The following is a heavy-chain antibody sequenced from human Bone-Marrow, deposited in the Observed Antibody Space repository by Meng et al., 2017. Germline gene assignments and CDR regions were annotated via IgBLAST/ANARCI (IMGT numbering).Heavy chain of an antibody. D-gene: IGHD5-18*01. CDR2: ISSSSSYI. V-gene: IGHV3-21*01. J-gene: IGHJ6*02. Sequence: GGSLRLSCAASGFTFSSYSMNWVRQAPGKGLEWVSSISSSSSYIYYADSVKGRFTISRDNAKNSLYLQMNSLRAEDTAVYYCARAASSYGAGHYGMDVWGQGTTVTVS. CDR1: GFTFSSYS. CDR3: ARAASSYGAGHYGMDV.